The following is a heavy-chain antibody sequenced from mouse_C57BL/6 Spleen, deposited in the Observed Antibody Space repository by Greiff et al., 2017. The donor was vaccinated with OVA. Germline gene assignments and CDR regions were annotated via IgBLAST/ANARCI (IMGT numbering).Heavy chain of an antibody. Sequence: EVQGVASGPELVKPGASVKISCKASGYSFTDYNMNWVKQSNGKSLEWIGVINPNYGTTSYNQKFKGKATLTVDQSSSTAYMQLNSLTSEDSAVYYCAISYYSNPYAMDYWGQGTSVTVSS. V-gene: IGHV1-39*01. J-gene: IGHJ4*01. CDR2: INPNYGTT. CDR1: GYSFTDYN. D-gene: IGHD2-5*01. CDR3: AISYYSNPYAMDY.